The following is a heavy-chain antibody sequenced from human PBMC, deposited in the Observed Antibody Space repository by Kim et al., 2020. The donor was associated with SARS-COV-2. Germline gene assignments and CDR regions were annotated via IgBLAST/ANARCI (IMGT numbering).Heavy chain of an antibody. CDR2: VYHSGTA. V-gene: IGHV4-59*01. Sequence: TLSLTCSVSGDSIGSFYWSWIRQTPGKGLEWIGYVYHSGTANFSPSFNSRVTLSVDMAKNQFSLTLRSVTAADTAFYYCARETTGYGELPDWGQGILVIVSS. CDR3: ARETTGYGELPD. J-gene: IGHJ4*02. D-gene: IGHD3-10*01. CDR1: GDSIGSFY.